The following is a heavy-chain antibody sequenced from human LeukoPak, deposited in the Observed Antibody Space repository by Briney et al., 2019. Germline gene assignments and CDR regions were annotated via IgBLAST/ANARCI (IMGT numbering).Heavy chain of an antibody. J-gene: IGHJ4*02. V-gene: IGHV3-23*01. CDR2: IGAGFGGT. CDR3: ARGVNGNYGKFDS. D-gene: IGHD4-17*01. Sequence: PGGSLRLSCAAPGFTFSRYSMSWVRQAPGKGLEWVSSIGAGFGGTYYADSVQGRFTISRDSAKNTLYVQMNSLRAEDTAVYYCARGVNGNYGKFDSWGQGTLVTVSS. CDR1: GFTFSRYS.